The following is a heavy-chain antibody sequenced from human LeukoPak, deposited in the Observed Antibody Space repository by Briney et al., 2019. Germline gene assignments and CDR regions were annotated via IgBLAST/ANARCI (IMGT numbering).Heavy chain of an antibody. Sequence: GGSLRLSCVASGFTFNTYAMSWVRQAPGKGLEWVSGISGSGGNTDYADSVKGRFTISRDNSQNKVFLQMKSLRADDTAVYHCAKDRAYTIFGVVTSYDYWGQGALVTVSS. D-gene: IGHD3-3*01. CDR2: ISGSGGNT. CDR1: GFTFNTYA. CDR3: AKDRAYTIFGVVTSYDY. J-gene: IGHJ4*02. V-gene: IGHV3-23*01.